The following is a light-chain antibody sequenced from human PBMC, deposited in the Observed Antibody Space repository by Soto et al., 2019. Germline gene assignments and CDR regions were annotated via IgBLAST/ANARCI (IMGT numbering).Light chain of an antibody. J-gene: IGLJ2*01. V-gene: IGLV3-9*01. Sequence: SYELTQPLSVSVAMGQTARITCGGHNIGSKSVHWYQQRPGQAPVLIIYRDTNRPSGIPERLSGSNSGNTATLTLSRTQVGDEAVYFCLAWDSNIVVFCGGTKLTVL. CDR2: RDT. CDR1: NIGSKS. CDR3: LAWDSNIVV.